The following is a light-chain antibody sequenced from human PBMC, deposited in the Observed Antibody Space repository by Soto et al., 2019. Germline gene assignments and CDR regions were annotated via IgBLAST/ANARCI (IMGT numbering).Light chain of an antibody. V-gene: IGLV1-51*02. CDR3: ATWDRSLTAKV. CDR2: ENK. J-gene: IGLJ3*02. CDR1: NSNIGNNH. Sequence: QSVLTQPPSVSAAPGQEVTIACSGNNSNIGNNHVAWYQQIPGKAPKILIYENKKRPSGTPDRFSGSKSGTSATLGITGLQAGGEADYYCATWDRSLTAKVFGGGTQLTVL.